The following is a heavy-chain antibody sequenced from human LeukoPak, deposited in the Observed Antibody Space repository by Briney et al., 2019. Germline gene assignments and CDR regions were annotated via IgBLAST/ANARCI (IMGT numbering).Heavy chain of an antibody. CDR3: ARRYYFVSGSYYPFDF. D-gene: IGHD3-10*01. J-gene: IGHJ4*02. CDR2: IHYSGTT. V-gene: IGHV4-39*01. CDR1: GGSISDNDYS. Sequence: PSETLSLTCNVSGGSISDNDYSWDWIRQPPGKGLEWMGCIHYSGTTYSNPSLKSRISISADTSKSQFSLKLRSVTAADTAVYYCARRYYFVSGSYYPFDFWGQGTLVTVSS.